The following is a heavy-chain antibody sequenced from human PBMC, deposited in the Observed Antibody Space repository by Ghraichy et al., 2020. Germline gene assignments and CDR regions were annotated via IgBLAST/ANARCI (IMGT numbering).Heavy chain of an antibody. CDR3: ARVPFPVEGIVVVPAATGAFDI. D-gene: IGHD2-2*01. CDR2: IYYSGST. V-gene: IGHV4-59*01. Sequence: SQTLSLTCTVSGGSISSYYWSWIRQPPGKGLEWIGYIYYSGSTNYNPSLKSRVTISVDTSKNQFSLKLSSVTAADTAVYYCARVPFPVEGIVVVPAATGAFDIWGQGTMVTVSS. J-gene: IGHJ3*02. CDR1: GGSISSYY.